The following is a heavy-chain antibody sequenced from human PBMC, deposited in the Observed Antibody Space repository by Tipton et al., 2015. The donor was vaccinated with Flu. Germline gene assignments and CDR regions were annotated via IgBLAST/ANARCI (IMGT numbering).Heavy chain of an antibody. J-gene: IGHJ4*02. CDR2: IIPILGIA. CDR3: ASGKNYDILTGYYPFDY. Sequence: QLVQSGAEVKKPGSSVKVSCKASGGTFSSYAISWVRQAPGQGLEWMGGIIPILGIANYAQKFQGRVTITADESTSTAYMELSSLRSEDTAVYYCASGKNYDILTGYYPFDYWGQGTLVTVSS. CDR1: GGTFSSYA. V-gene: IGHV1-69*01. D-gene: IGHD3-9*01.